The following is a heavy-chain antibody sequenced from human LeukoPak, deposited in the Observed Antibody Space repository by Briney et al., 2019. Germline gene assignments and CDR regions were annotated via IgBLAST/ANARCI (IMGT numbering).Heavy chain of an antibody. V-gene: IGHV4-59*08. CDR1: GGSITSYY. Sequence: PSETLSLTCTVSGGSITSYYWSWIRQPPGRGREWIGYFYYSGTANYNPSLKSRVAISIDTSRNQFSLKLSSVTAADTAVYYCARPPFYWGQGTLVTVSS. J-gene: IGHJ4*02. CDR2: FYYSGTA. CDR3: ARPPFY.